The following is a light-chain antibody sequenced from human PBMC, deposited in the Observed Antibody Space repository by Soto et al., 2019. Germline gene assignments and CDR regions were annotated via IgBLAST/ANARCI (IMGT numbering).Light chain of an antibody. CDR2: DVT. J-gene: IGLJ3*02. V-gene: IGLV2-18*01. CDR1: SSDVGDYEH. CDR3: SLYTSSSTWV. Sequence: QSALTQPPSVSGSPGKSVTISCTVTSSDVGDYEHVSWYQQAPGTAPKLIIFDVTNRPSGGPDRFSGSKSGNTPSLTIFGLLAEDEADYYCSLYTSSSTWVFGGGTKLTVL.